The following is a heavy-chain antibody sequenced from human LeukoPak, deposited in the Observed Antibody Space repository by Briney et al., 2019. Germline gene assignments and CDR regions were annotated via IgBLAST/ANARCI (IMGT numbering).Heavy chain of an antibody. CDR1: GGSISSGGYY. V-gene: IGHV4-61*08. CDR3: AREALVAVAGTGWFDY. D-gene: IGHD6-19*01. J-gene: IGHJ4*02. Sequence: SETLSLTCTVSGGSISSGGYYWSWIRQPPGKGLEWIGYIYYSGSTNYNPSLKSRVTISVDTSKNQFSLKLSSVTAADTAVYYCAREALVAVAGTGWFDYWGQGTLVTVSS. CDR2: IYYSGST.